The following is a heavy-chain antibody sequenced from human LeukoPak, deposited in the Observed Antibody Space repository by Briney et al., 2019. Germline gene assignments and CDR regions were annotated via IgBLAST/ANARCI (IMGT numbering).Heavy chain of an antibody. V-gene: IGHV3-30*02. Sequence: PGGSLRLSCAAAGFNFNDDGIHWVRQAPGKGLEWVAFIRYDGSEKFYLDSVKGRFTVSRYNSKNTLFLQMNSLRVDDTAVYYCSKSLGVKGYLDFMDVWGKGTPVTVSS. D-gene: IGHD3-9*01. CDR2: IRYDGSEK. CDR1: GFNFNDDG. J-gene: IGHJ6*04. CDR3: SKSLGVKGYLDFMDV.